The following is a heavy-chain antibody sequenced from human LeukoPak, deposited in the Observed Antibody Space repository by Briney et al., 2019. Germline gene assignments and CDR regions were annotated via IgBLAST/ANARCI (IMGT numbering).Heavy chain of an antibody. Sequence: PGGSLRLSCAASGFTVSSNYMSWVRQAPGKGLEWVSVIYSGGSTYYADSVKGRFTISRDYSKNTLYLQMNSLRAEDTAVYYCARVYSSSWYAYFQHWGQGTLVTVSS. CDR2: IYSGGST. CDR3: ARVYSSSWYAYFQH. J-gene: IGHJ1*01. V-gene: IGHV3-66*01. CDR1: GFTVSSNY. D-gene: IGHD6-13*01.